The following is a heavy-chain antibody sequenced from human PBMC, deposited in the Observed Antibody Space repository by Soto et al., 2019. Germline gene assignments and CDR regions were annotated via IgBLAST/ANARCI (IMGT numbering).Heavy chain of an antibody. CDR2: IIPIFGTA. V-gene: IGHV1-69*01. J-gene: IGHJ6*02. CDR1: GGTFSSYA. D-gene: IGHD6-19*01. Sequence: QVQLVQSGAEVKKPGSSVKVSCKASGGTFSSYAISWVRQAPGQGLEWMGGIIPIFGTANYAQKFQGRVTITADESTSTAYMELSSLRSEDTAVYYCARVPTGIAVAGGQRMDVWGQGTTVTVSS. CDR3: ARVPTGIAVAGGQRMDV.